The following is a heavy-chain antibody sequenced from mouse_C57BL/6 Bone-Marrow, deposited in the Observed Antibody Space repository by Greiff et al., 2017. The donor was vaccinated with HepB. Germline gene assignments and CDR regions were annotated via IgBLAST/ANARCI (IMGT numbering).Heavy chain of an antibody. Sequence: EVKVVESGGDLVKPGGSLKLSCAASGFTFSTSGMSWVRQTPDKRLEWVATINTGGTYTYYANSVRGRFTISRDTAKNTLFLLMGSLKSEDSAIYYCARDRFDYYFDYWGQGTTLTVSS. V-gene: IGHV5-6*01. D-gene: IGHD2-14*01. CDR3: ARDRFDYYFDY. J-gene: IGHJ2*01. CDR1: GFTFSTSG. CDR2: INTGGTYT.